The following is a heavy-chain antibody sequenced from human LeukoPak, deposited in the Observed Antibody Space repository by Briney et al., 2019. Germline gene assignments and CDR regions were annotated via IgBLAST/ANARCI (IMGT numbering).Heavy chain of an antibody. Sequence: GGSLRLSCAASGFTFSTYAMSWVRQAPGKGLEWISIIKDSGGSTFYADSVKGRFTISRDNSKNTLYLEMNSLRVEDSAVYYCAKQSMRYYDSRTYHTDYWGQGTLVTVSS. CDR1: GFTFSTYA. J-gene: IGHJ4*02. V-gene: IGHV3-23*01. CDR2: IKDSGGST. CDR3: AKQSMRYYDSRTYHTDY. D-gene: IGHD3-22*01.